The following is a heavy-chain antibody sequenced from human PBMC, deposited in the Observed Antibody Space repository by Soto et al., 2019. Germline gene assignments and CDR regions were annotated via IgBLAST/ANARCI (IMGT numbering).Heavy chain of an antibody. CDR2: TYPGDSDT. CDR1: GYSFISSW. V-gene: IGHV5-51*01. D-gene: IGHD6-13*01. J-gene: IGHJ4*02. CDR3: ARMMAASGTAFDY. Sequence: PGESLKISCQASGYSFISSWIGWVRQMPGKGLEWMGITYPGDSDTRYSPSFQGQVTISADKSTSTAYLQWSSLKASDTATYYCARMMAASGTAFDYSGQGALVTVSS.